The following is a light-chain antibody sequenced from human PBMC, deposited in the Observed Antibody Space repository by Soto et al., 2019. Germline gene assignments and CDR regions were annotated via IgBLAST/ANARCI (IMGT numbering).Light chain of an antibody. V-gene: IGLV2-14*01. CDR1: SSDVGVYNF. CDR3: SSYTISRTYI. CDR2: EVS. Sequence: QSALTHPASVSGSPGQSVTISCTGSSSDVGVYNFVSWYQQHPAKAPKLMIYEVSNRPSGISNHFSGSKSGNTASLTISGLQGEDEADYYCSSYTISRTYIFGTGTKLTVL. J-gene: IGLJ1*01.